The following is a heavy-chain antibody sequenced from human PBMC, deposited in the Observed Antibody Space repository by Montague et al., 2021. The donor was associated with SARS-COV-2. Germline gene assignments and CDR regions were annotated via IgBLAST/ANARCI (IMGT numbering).Heavy chain of an antibody. CDR1: GGSFSGYY. CDR3: ARGPRITMIVVVITDIWFDP. Sequence: SETLSLTCAVYGGSFSGYYWSWIRQPPGKGLEWIGEINHSGSTXXXPSXXXRVTMSVDTSKNQFSLKLSSVTAADTAVYYCARGPRITMIVVVITDIWFDPWGQGTLVTVSS. D-gene: IGHD3-22*01. CDR2: INHSGST. V-gene: IGHV4-34*01. J-gene: IGHJ5*02.